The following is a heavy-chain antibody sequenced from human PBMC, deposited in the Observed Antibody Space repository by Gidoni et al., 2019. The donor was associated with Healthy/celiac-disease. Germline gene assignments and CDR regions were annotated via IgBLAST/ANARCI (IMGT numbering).Heavy chain of an antibody. J-gene: IGHJ6*02. V-gene: IGHV3-11*06. CDR2: ISRSSIYT. CDR1: GFTFSDYY. Sequence: QVQLVESGGGLVKPGGSLRLSCAASGFTFSDYYMSWIRQAPGKGLDGVSYISRSSIYTNYADSVKGRFTISRDNAKNSLYLQMNSLRAEDTAVYYCARDVVLLTGGYYGMDVWGQGTTVTVSS. D-gene: IGHD3-9*01. CDR3: ARDVVLLTGGYYGMDV.